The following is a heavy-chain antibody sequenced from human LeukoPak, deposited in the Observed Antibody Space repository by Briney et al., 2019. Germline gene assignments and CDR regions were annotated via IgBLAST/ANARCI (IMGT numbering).Heavy chain of an antibody. CDR1: GFDFNFYS. V-gene: IGHV3-48*01. J-gene: IGHJ3*02. CDR3: ARDMYCSSGYCYTGAFDI. CDR2: ISSGSSTI. Sequence: PGGSLRLSCTASGFDFNFYSMNWVRQAPGKGLEWVSYISSGSSTIYYADSAKGRFTISRDDAKISLYLQMNSLRAEDTAVYYCARDMYCSSGYCYTGAFDIWGQGTMVTVSS. D-gene: IGHD2-21*02.